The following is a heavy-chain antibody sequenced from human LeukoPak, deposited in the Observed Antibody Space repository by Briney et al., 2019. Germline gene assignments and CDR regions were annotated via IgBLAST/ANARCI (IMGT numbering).Heavy chain of an antibody. Sequence: GGSLRLSCAASGFTFSKYWMTWVRQAPGKGLEWVAVISYDGSNKYYADSVKGRFTISRDNSKNTLYLQMNSLTAADTAVYFCAKALGDWPTTLDYWGRGTLVTVSS. CDR3: AKALGDWPTTLDY. D-gene: IGHD3-16*01. CDR1: GFTFSKYW. CDR2: ISYDGSNK. V-gene: IGHV3-30*18. J-gene: IGHJ4*02.